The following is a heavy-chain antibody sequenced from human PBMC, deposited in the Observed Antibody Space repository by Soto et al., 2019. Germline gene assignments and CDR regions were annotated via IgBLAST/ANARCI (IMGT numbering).Heavy chain of an antibody. CDR1: GFTFSEYE. D-gene: IGHD5-12*01. V-gene: IGHV3-48*03. Sequence: PVGSLRLSGAASGFTFSEYEMNWVRQARGKGLEWVAYILSTGTTIYYADSVKGRFTISRDNAKNSLYLQMNSLRAEDTAVYYCARGMDIVATIGFDYWGLGTLVTVSS. J-gene: IGHJ4*02. CDR2: ILSTGTTI. CDR3: ARGMDIVATIGFDY.